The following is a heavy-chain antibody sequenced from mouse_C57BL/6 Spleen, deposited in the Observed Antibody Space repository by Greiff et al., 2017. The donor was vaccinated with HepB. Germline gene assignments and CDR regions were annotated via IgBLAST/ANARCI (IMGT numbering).Heavy chain of an antibody. V-gene: IGHV14-4*01. Sequence: EVQLQQSGAELVRPGASVKLSCTASGFNIKDDYMHWVKQRPEQGLEWIGWIDPENGDTEYASKFQGKATITAATSSNTAYLQLSSLTSEDTSVYYCTTAPRFAYWGQGTLVTVSA. CDR2: IDPENGDT. CDR3: TTAPRFAY. CDR1: GFNIKDDY. J-gene: IGHJ3*01.